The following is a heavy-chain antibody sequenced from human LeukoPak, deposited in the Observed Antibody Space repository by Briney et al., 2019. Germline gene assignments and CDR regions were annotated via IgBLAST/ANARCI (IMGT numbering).Heavy chain of an antibody. CDR2: ISAYNGNT. V-gene: IGHV1-18*01. CDR1: GYTFTSYG. J-gene: IGHJ3*02. Sequence: GASVKVSCKASGYTFTSYGISWVRQAPGQGLEWMGWISAYNGNTNYAQKLQGRVTMTTDTSTSTAYMELRSLRSDDTAVYYCARELTMIVVVRRVHAFDIWGQGTMVTVSS. CDR3: ARELTMIVVVRRVHAFDI. D-gene: IGHD3-22*01.